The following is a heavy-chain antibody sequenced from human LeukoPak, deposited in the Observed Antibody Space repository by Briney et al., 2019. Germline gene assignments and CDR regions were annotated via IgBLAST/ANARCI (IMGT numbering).Heavy chain of an antibody. CDR2: IYYSGST. CDR3: ARGAARDGYNGAIDY. D-gene: IGHD5-24*01. V-gene: IGHV4-59*01. Sequence: SETLSLTCTVSGASISSYYWSWIRQPPGKGLELIVYIYYSGSTNYNPSLKSRVTISVDTSKNQFSLKVSSVSAADTAVYYCARGAARDGYNGAIDYWGRGTLVTVSS. J-gene: IGHJ4*02. CDR1: GASISSYY.